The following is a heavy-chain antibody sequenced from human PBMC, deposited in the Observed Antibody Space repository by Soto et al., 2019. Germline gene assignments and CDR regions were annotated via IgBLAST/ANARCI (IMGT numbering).Heavy chain of an antibody. Sequence: GESLKISRKGSGYSFTSYWISWVSQMPGKGLEWMVIIYPGDSDTRYSPSFQGQVTISADMSIRTAYLQWSSLKASDTAMYYCARLVSGELVGRLYGMDVWGQGTTVTLSS. CDR1: GYSFTSYW. V-gene: IGHV5-51*01. D-gene: IGHD1-26*01. CDR2: IYPGDSDT. CDR3: ARLVSGELVGRLYGMDV. J-gene: IGHJ6*02.